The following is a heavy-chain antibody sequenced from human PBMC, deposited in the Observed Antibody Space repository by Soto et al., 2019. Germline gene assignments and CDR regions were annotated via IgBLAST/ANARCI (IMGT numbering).Heavy chain of an antibody. Sequence: QVQLVQSGAEVKEPGASVKVSCKASGYSFTSYGISWVRQAPGQGLEWMGWISTYNGNTNYAQKLQGRVTMTTDTDTNTAYMELRSLRSDDTAMYYCARSCPGRTCYFIYWGQGTLVAVSS. CDR1: GYSFTSYG. D-gene: IGHD2-8*02. V-gene: IGHV1-18*01. CDR2: ISTYNGNT. CDR3: ARSCPGRTCYFIY. J-gene: IGHJ4*02.